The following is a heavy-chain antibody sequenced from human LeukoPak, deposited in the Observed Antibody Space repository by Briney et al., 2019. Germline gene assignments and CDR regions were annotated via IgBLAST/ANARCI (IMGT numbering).Heavy chain of an antibody. Sequence: SETLSLTCTVSGGSISSYYWSWIRQPAGKGLEWIGRIYTSGSTNYNPSLKSRVTMSVDTSKNQFSLKLSSVTAADTAVYYCARQSDYYDSSGYRRDAFDIWGQGTMVTVSS. J-gene: IGHJ3*02. D-gene: IGHD3-22*01. CDR1: GGSISSYY. CDR2: IYTSGST. V-gene: IGHV4-4*07. CDR3: ARQSDYYDSSGYRRDAFDI.